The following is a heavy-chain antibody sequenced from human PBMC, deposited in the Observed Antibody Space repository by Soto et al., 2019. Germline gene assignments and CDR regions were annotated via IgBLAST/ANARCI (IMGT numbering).Heavy chain of an antibody. J-gene: IGHJ5*02. CDR1: GGAMSGYY. D-gene: IGHD3-3*01. Sequence: PSETLSLTCTVSGGAMSGYYWTWTRQSAGGGLEWIGRIYSSRSTNYNPYLKSRVTISIDTSMNQFSLRLSSGTAADTAVYYCARAQRFSGWFDPWRQGTLVTVSS. CDR2: IYSSRST. CDR3: ARAQRFSGWFDP. V-gene: IGHV4-4*07.